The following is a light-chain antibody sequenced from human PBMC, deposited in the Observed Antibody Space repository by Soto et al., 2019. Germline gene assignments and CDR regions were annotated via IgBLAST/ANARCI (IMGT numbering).Light chain of an antibody. CDR1: QGISNY. J-gene: IGKJ3*01. V-gene: IGKV1-27*01. CDR2: AAS. CDR3: ERYDTLPGT. Sequence: DIQMTQSPISLSASVGDRVTITCRASQGISNYVAWYQQKPGKVPSLLIYAASMLQSGVPSRFSGSGSGTDFTLTISSLQPEDDATYYCERYDTLPGTFGPGTKVDI.